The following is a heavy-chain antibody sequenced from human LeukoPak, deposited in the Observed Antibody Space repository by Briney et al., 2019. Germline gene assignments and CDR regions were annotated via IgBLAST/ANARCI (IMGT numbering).Heavy chain of an antibody. Sequence: GGSLRLSCAASGFTFSSYAMHWVRQAPGQRLEWMGWINAGNGNTKYSQKFQGRVTITRDTSASTAYMELSSLRSEDTAVYYCARGRNYYDSSLMVWGQGTTVTVSS. CDR3: ARGRNYYDSSLMV. D-gene: IGHD3-22*01. CDR2: INAGNGNT. V-gene: IGHV1-3*01. CDR1: GFTFSSYA. J-gene: IGHJ6*02.